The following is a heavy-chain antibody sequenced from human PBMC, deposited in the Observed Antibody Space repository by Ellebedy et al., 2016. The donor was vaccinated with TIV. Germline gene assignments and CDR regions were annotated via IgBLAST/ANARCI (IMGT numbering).Heavy chain of an antibody. CDR1: GYTFTSYG. Sequence: AASVKVSCKASGYTFTSYGISWVRQAPGQRLEWMGWINAGNGITKYSQNFQGRVTITRDTSASTAYMELSSLRSEDTAVYYCARGPILWFGELLDYWGQGTLVTVSS. V-gene: IGHV1-3*01. CDR2: INAGNGIT. D-gene: IGHD3-10*01. J-gene: IGHJ4*02. CDR3: ARGPILWFGELLDY.